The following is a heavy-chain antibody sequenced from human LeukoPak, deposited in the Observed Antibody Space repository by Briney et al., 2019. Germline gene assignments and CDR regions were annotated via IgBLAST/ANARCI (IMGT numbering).Heavy chain of an antibody. D-gene: IGHD3-10*01. CDR1: GFTFSSYE. CDR2: ISSSGSSI. CDR3: ARDRLFGDLPDY. J-gene: IGHJ4*02. V-gene: IGHV3-48*03. Sequence: GGSLRLSCAASGFTFSSYEMNWVRQAPGKGLEWISYISSSGSSISYADSVKGRFTISRDNAKNSLNLQMNSLRAEDTAVYYCARDRLFGDLPDYWGQGTLVTVSS.